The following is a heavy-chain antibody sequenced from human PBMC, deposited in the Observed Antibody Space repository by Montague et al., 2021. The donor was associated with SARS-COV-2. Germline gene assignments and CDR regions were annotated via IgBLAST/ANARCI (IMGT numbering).Heavy chain of an antibody. V-gene: IGHV4-4*02. CDR1: GDSISTVNW. CDR2: IYNTAGT. CDR3: ARKGSGRSDLAY. Sequence: SETLSLTCTVSGDSISTVNWWTRLRLPQGKGVGWVRKIYNTAGTKYTPSMKSRVSMSVDKYWNQFSLRLTAVTAADTAIYYRARKGSGRSDLAYWGQRTLVTVSS. D-gene: IGHD1-26*01. J-gene: IGHJ4*02.